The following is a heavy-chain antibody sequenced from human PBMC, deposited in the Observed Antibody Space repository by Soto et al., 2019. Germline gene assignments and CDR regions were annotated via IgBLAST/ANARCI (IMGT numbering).Heavy chain of an antibody. CDR1: GGSISNYY. Sequence: QVQLQESGPELVKPSETLSLTCTVSGGSISNYYWSWIRQPPGKGLEWIGYIHYSGSTNYSPSLKCRVTITVDTSKNQFSLTLSSVTAADTAVYYCARPYCSGDTCSPYNWFDPWGQGTLVTVSS. J-gene: IGHJ5*02. CDR2: IHYSGST. CDR3: ARPYCSGDTCSPYNWFDP. V-gene: IGHV4-59*01. D-gene: IGHD2-15*01.